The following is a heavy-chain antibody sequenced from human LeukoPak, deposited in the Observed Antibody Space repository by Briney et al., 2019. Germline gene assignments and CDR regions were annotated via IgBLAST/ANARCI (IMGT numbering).Heavy chain of an antibody. D-gene: IGHD4-17*01. CDR2: ISSSGSTI. V-gene: IGHV3-48*03. Sequence: GGSLRLSCAASGFTFSSYEMNWVRQAPGKGLEWVSYISSSGSTIYYADSVKGRFTISRDNAKNSLYLQLNSLRAEDTAVYYCARTGRYGEYSHYYYYYGMDVWGQGTTVTVSS. J-gene: IGHJ6*02. CDR3: ARTGRYGEYSHYYYYYGMDV. CDR1: GFTFSSYE.